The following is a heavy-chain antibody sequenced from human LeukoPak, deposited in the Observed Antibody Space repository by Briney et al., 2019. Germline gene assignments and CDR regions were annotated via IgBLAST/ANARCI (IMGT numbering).Heavy chain of an antibody. V-gene: IGHV1-69*13. Sequence: GASVKVSCKASGGTFSSYAISWVRQAPGQGLEWMGGIIPIFGTANYAQKFQGRVTITADESTSTAYMELSSLRSEDTAVYYCASLGSGSSPIIDFDYWGQGTLVTVSS. CDR3: ASLGSGSSPIIDFDY. D-gene: IGHD3-10*01. J-gene: IGHJ4*02. CDR1: GGTFSSYA. CDR2: IIPIFGTA.